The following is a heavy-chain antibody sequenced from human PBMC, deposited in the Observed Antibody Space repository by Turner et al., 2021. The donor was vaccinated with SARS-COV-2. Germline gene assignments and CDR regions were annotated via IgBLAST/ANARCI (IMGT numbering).Heavy chain of an antibody. CDR2: ISYDGSNK. D-gene: IGHD2-2*02. CDR1: GFTFSSYG. CDR3: AKGSGVYCSSRSCYNGYFDY. V-gene: IGHV3-30*18. J-gene: IGHJ4*02. Sequence: QVQLVESGGGVVQPGRSLRLSCAASGFTFSSYGMHWVRQAPGKGLEWVAFISYDGSNKYYADSVKGRFTISRDNSKNTLYLQMNSLRAEDTAVYYCAKGSGVYCSSRSCYNGYFDYWGQGTLVTVSS.